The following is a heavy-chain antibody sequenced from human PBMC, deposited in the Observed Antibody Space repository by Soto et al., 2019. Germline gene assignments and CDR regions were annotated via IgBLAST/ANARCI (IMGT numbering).Heavy chain of an antibody. J-gene: IGHJ5*02. Sequence: GESLKISCKASGYSFPNAWIAWVRQMPGKGLEWMGIVYPGDSDTRYSPSFQGQVTISADKASNTAYLQWSSLRASDSAMYFCARHGDYSSSESWGQGTLVTVSS. CDR2: VYPGDSDT. D-gene: IGHD4-4*01. CDR1: GYSFPNAW. V-gene: IGHV5-51*01. CDR3: ARHGDYSSSES.